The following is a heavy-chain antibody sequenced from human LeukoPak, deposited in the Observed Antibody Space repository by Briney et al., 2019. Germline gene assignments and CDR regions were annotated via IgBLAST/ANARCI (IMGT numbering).Heavy chain of an antibody. Sequence: GESLKISCKGSGYSFTSYWIGWVRQMPGKGLEWMGIIYPGDSDTRYSPSFQGQVTISADKSISTAYVQWSGLKASDTAMYYCARRIAVAGTDYFDYWGQGTLVTVSS. J-gene: IGHJ4*02. CDR1: GYSFTSYW. V-gene: IGHV5-51*01. CDR2: IYPGDSDT. CDR3: ARRIAVAGTDYFDY. D-gene: IGHD6-19*01.